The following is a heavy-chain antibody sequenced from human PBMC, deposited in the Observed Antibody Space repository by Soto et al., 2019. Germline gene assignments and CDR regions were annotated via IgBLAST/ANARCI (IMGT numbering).Heavy chain of an antibody. CDR2: IYSSGMT. J-gene: IGHJ4*02. V-gene: IGHV4-59*02. D-gene: IGHD3-16*01. CDR3: ARERGPLSYCDY. Sequence: PSETLSLTCTVSGGSVNTYYWSWIRQPPGKGLECIGYIYSSGMTSYNPSLESRVTISVDTSKNQFSLRLNSVTAADTAVYYCARERGPLSYCDYWGQGTLVTVSS. CDR1: GGSVNTYY.